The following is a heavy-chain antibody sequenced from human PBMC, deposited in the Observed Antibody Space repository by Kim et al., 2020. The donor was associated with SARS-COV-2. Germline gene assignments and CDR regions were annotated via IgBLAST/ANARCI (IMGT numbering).Heavy chain of an antibody. Sequence: ASVKGRFNSSRDSSKNTLYLQMNSLRAEDTAVYYCAKEAVPWGSYRYFDYWSQGTLVTVSS. CDR3: AKEAVPWGSYRYFDY. J-gene: IGHJ4*02. V-gene: IGHV3-23*01. D-gene: IGHD3-16*02.